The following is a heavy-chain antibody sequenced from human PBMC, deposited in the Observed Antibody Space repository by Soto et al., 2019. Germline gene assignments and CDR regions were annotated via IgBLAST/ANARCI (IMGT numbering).Heavy chain of an antibody. Sequence: QVQLVESGGGVVQPGRSLRLSCVASGFTFSSYAMHWVRKAPGKGLEWVAIMSYDGHNQNYAHTVKGRFTISRDNFKNTLYLQKNSLRAEDTAVYYCAKALGELSPESFDYWGQGILVTVSS. D-gene: IGHD3-16*02. CDR3: AKALGELSPESFDY. V-gene: IGHV3-30*18. CDR1: GFTFSSYA. J-gene: IGHJ4*02. CDR2: MSYDGHNQ.